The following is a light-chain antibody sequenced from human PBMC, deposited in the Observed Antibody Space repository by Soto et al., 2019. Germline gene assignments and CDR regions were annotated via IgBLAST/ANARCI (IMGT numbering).Light chain of an antibody. CDR1: QDISSA. CDR3: QQRSNWPLT. V-gene: IGKV1-13*02. Sequence: AIQLTQAPSSLSASVGDRVTITFRASQDISSALAWYQQKPGKAPKLLMNDASSLESGVPSRFSGSGSGTDFTLTISSLEPEDFAVYYCQQRSNWPLTFGGGTKVDIK. J-gene: IGKJ4*01. CDR2: DAS.